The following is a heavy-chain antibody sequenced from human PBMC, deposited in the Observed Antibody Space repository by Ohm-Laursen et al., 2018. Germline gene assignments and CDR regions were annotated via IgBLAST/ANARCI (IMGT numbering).Heavy chain of an antibody. J-gene: IGHJ4*02. Sequence: SSVKVSCKASGGTFSSYAISWVRQAPGQGLEWMGRIIPILGIANYAQKFQGRVTITADKSTSTAYMELSSLRSEDTAVYYCAREYCTNGVCYIDYWGQGTLVTVSS. CDR2: IIPILGIA. CDR1: GGTFSSYA. CDR3: AREYCTNGVCYIDY. D-gene: IGHD2-8*01. V-gene: IGHV1-69*04.